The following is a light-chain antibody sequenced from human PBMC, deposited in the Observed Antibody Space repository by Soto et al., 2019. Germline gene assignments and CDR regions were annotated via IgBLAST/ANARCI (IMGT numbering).Light chain of an antibody. CDR1: QSVSSSY. V-gene: IGKV4-1*01. CDR3: QQYYISPLT. CDR2: WAS. J-gene: IGKJ4*01. Sequence: EIVLTQSPGTLSLSPGERATLSCRASQSVSSSYLAWYQQKPGQPPKLLIYWASTRESGVPDRFSGSGSGTDFTLTISSLQAEDVAVYYCQQYYISPLTFGGGTKVEIK.